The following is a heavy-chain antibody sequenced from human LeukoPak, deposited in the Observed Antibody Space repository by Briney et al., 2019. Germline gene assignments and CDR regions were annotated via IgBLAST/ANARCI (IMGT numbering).Heavy chain of an antibody. Sequence: GGSLRLSCAASGFTFSSYWMSWARQAPGKGLEWVANIKQDGSEKYYVDSVKGRFTISRDNAKNSLYLQMNSLRAEDTAVYYCARDHLEDTAMYYYYYYMDVWGKGTTVTVSS. J-gene: IGHJ6*03. D-gene: IGHD5-18*01. CDR3: ARDHLEDTAMYYYYYYMDV. V-gene: IGHV3-7*01. CDR2: IKQDGSEK. CDR1: GFTFSSYW.